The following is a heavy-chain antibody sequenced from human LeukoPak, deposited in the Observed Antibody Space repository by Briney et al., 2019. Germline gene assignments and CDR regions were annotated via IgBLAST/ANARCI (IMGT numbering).Heavy chain of an antibody. J-gene: IGHJ6*02. V-gene: IGHV1-18*01. CDR2: ISAYNGNT. CDR1: GYTFTSYG. Sequence: ASVKVSCKASGYTFTSYGISWVRQAPGQGLEWMGWISAYNGNTNYAQKLQGRVTMTTDTSTSTAYMELRSLRSDDTAAYYCARELTIVGAKDGMDVWGQGTTVTVSS. D-gene: IGHD1-26*01. CDR3: ARELTIVGAKDGMDV.